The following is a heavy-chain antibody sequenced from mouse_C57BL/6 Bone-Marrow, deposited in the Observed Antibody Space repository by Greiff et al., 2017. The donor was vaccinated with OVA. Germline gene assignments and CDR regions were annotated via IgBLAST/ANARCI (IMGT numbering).Heavy chain of an antibody. V-gene: IGHV1-9*01. CDR3: ARYYYGSPWFAY. J-gene: IGHJ3*01. CDR2: ILPGSGST. CDR1: GYTFTGYW. D-gene: IGHD1-1*01. Sequence: QVQLQQSGAELMKPGASVKLSCKASGYTFTGYWIEWVKQRPGHGLEWIGAILPGSGSTNYNEKFKGKATFTADTSSNTAYMQISSLTTEDSAIYYCARYYYGSPWFAYWGQGTLVTVSA.